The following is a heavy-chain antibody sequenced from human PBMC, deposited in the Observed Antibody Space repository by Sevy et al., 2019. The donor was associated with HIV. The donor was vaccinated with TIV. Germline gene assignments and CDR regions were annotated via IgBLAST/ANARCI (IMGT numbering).Heavy chain of an antibody. CDR2: INSEGSFT. CDR1: GFTFSNSW. CDR3: VRYQYYYGMDV. J-gene: IGHJ6*02. D-gene: IGHD3-16*01. Sequence: GGSLRLSCAASGFTFSNSWMHWVRQVPGKGLVWVAGINSEGSFTGYADVVKGRFTISRDNANNTLHLQMKSLRAEDTAVYYCVRYQYYYGMDVWGQGTTVTVSS. V-gene: IGHV3-74*01.